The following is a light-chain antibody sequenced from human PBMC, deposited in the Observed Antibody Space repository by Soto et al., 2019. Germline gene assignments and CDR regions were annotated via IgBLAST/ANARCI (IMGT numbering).Light chain of an antibody. CDR3: SSYGGGDTFHVI. CDR1: SDSVSASHF. Sequence: QTVVTQEPSFSVSPGGTVTLTCGLSSDSVSASHFPSWYQQTPGQAPRTLIYNTNTRSSGVPDRFSGSKSGNTASLTVSGLRADDEAVYYCSSYGGGDTFHVIFGGGTKLTVL. V-gene: IGLV8-61*01. CDR2: NTN. J-gene: IGLJ2*01.